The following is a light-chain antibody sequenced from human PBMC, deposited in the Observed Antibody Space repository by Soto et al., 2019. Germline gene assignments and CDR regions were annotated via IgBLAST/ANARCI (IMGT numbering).Light chain of an antibody. J-gene: IGKJ1*01. CDR3: QQYYTNPTWT. V-gene: IGKV4-1*01. CDR1: QSVFSRFRNKDY. Sequence: DIVMTQSPDSLTLSLGERATINCKSSQSVFSRFRNKDYLGWFQQKPGQTPRLLIYWASTRESGVSDRFSGSGSGTDSTLTIDSLQAEDVAVYYCQQYYTNPTWTFGQGTKVDIK. CDR2: WAS.